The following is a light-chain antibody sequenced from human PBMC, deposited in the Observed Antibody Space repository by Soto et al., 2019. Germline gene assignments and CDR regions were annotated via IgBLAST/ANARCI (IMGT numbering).Light chain of an antibody. CDR2: GAS. V-gene: IGKV3-20*01. CDR1: QSVSNNY. CDR3: QKYAASTRT. Sequence: IVLTQSPGTLSLSPRERATLSCRASQSVSNNYLAWYQHRPGQAPRLLIYGASTRAPGIPDRFSGSGSGTDFTLTISRLEHEDFAVYYCQKYAASTRTFGQGNQVEV. J-gene: IGKJ1*01.